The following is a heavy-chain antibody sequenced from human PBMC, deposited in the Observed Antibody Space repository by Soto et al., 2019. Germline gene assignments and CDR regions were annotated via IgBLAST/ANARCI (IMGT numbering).Heavy chain of an antibody. CDR3: ARGPAAFYFDY. CDR2: IYYSGST. Sequence: QVQLQASGPGLVKPSQTLSLTCTVSGGSISSGDYYWSWIRQPPGKGLEWIGYIYYSGSTYYNPYLKSRVTISVDTSKNQFSLNLSSVTAADTAVYYCARGPAAFYFDYWGQGTLVTASS. V-gene: IGHV4-30-4*01. CDR1: GGSISSGDYY. J-gene: IGHJ4*02. D-gene: IGHD2-2*01.